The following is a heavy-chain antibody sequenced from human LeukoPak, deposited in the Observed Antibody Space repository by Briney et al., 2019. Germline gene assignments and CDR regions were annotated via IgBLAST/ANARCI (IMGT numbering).Heavy chain of an antibody. CDR1: GFTFSSYA. V-gene: IGHV3-30-3*01. Sequence: PGGSLRLSCAASGFTFSSYAMHWVRQAPGKGLEWVAVISYDGSNKYYADSVKGRFTISRDNSKNTLYLQMNSLRAEDTAVYYCARAIAVAGPPGYWGQGTLVTVSS. D-gene: IGHD6-19*01. CDR2: ISYDGSNK. J-gene: IGHJ4*02. CDR3: ARAIAVAGPPGY.